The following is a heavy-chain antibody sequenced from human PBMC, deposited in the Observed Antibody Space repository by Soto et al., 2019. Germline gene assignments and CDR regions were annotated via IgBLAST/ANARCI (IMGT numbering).Heavy chain of an antibody. J-gene: IGHJ3*02. Sequence: GGSLRLSCAASGFTFSSYGMHWVRQAPGKGLEWVAVIWYDGSNKYYADSVKGRFTISRDNSKNTLYLQMNSLRAEDTAVYYCARDSLGATGAFDIWGQGTMVTASS. D-gene: IGHD5-12*01. CDR3: ARDSLGATGAFDI. CDR1: GFTFSSYG. CDR2: IWYDGSNK. V-gene: IGHV3-33*01.